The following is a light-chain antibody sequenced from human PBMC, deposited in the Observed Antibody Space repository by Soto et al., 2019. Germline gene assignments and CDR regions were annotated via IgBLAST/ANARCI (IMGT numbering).Light chain of an antibody. CDR2: KAS. J-gene: IGKJ1*01. V-gene: IGKV1-5*03. Sequence: DIQMTQSPSTLSASVGDRVTITCRASQNVNGWLAWYQQKPGKAPKLLINKASTLESGVPSRFSGRGFGTEFTLTISSLQTDDFATYYCQQYDTRCTFAQGTNADI. CDR1: QNVNGW. CDR3: QQYDTRCT.